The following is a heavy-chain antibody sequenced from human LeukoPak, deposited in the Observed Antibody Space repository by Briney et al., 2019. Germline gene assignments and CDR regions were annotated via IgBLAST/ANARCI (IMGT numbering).Heavy chain of an antibody. D-gene: IGHD3-10*01. Sequence: SETLSLTCAVYGGSFSGYYWSWIRQPPGKGLEWIGEINHSGSTNYNPSLKSRVTTSVDTSKNQFSLKLSSVTAADTAVYYCARHANPSGSYSPFDYWGQGTLVTVSS. CDR1: GGSFSGYY. CDR2: INHSGST. V-gene: IGHV4-34*01. CDR3: ARHANPSGSYSPFDY. J-gene: IGHJ4*02.